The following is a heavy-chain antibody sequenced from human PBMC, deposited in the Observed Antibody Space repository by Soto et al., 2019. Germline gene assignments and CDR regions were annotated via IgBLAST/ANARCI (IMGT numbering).Heavy chain of an antibody. CDR1: GFIFSNFW. Sequence: PGGSLRLSCAASGFIFSNFWINWVRQAPGKGLEWVANINQDGSEKYYVDSVKGRFTNSRDNAKNSLYLQMNSLKTEDTAVYYCTTDPLLRYFDWLGMVTAMSHYWGQGTLVTVSS. CDR3: TTDPLLRYFDWLGMVTAMSHY. J-gene: IGHJ4*02. D-gene: IGHD3-9*01. CDR2: INQDGSEK. V-gene: IGHV3-7*03.